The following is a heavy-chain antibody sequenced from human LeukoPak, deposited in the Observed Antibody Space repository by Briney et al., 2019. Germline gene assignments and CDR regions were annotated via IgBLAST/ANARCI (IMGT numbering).Heavy chain of an antibody. J-gene: IGHJ4*02. CDR2: LYYSGST. CDR3: VRGFDYGFYD. V-gene: IGHV4-38-2*02. CDR1: GYSISSGYH. D-gene: IGHD4-17*01. Sequence: SETLSLTCTVSGYSISSGYHWGWIRQPPGKGLEWLGFLYYSGSTHYNPSLKSRSTILVDTSKNQFFLNLSSVTAADTAVYYCVRGFDYGFYDWGQGTLVTVSS.